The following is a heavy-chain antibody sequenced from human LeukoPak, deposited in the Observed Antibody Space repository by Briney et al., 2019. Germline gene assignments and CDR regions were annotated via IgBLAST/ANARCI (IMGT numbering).Heavy chain of an antibody. CDR1: GFTFNSSA. V-gene: IGHV3-23*01. Sequence: GGSLRLSCAASGFTFNSSAMSWVRQAPGKGLEWVSNISGGDGTTYYADSVKGRFTISRDNSKNTLYLQMNSLRADDTAVYYCAKSGYNRFDYWGQGTLVTVSS. D-gene: IGHD5-24*01. CDR2: ISGGDGTT. CDR3: AKSGYNRFDY. J-gene: IGHJ4*02.